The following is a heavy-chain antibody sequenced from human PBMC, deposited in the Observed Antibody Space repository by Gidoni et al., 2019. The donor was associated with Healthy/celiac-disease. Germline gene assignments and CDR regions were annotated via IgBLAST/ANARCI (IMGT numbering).Heavy chain of an antibody. J-gene: IGHJ6*02. CDR2: ISGDGGST. CDR3: AKGLITAMVNYDYGMDV. V-gene: IGHV3-43*02. CDR1: GFTFDYYA. Sequence: EVQLVESGGCVVQPGGSLRLSCAASGFTFDYYAMHWVRQAPGKGLEWVSPISGDGGSTYYADSVKGRFTISRDNSKNSLYLQMNSLRTEDTALYYCAKGLITAMVNYDYGMDVWGQGTTVTVSS. D-gene: IGHD5-18*01.